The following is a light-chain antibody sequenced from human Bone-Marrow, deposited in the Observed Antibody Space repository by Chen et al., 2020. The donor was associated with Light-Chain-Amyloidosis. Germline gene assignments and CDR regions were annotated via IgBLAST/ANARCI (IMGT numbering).Light chain of an antibody. J-gene: IGLJ3*02. CDR1: NIGSTS. Sequence: SYVLTQPSSVSVAPGQTATIACGGNNIGSTSVHWYQQTPGQAPLLVVYDDSDRPSGIPERLSGSNSGNTAPLTISRVEAGDEADYYCQVWDRSSDRSVFGGGTKLTVL. CDR2: DDS. CDR3: QVWDRSSDRSV. V-gene: IGLV3-21*02.